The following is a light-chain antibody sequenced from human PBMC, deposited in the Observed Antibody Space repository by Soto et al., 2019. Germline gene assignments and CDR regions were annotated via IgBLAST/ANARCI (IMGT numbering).Light chain of an antibody. Sequence: DIQMTQSPSSLSASVGDRVTITCRASQDVANFLNWYQQKPGRAPKILIYAAFNLQRGVPSRFSGSGSGTEFTLTISSLEREDVASYYCQQSITFPYTFGQGTNLEI. CDR3: QQSITFPYT. CDR2: AAF. V-gene: IGKV1-39*01. CDR1: QDVANF. J-gene: IGKJ2*01.